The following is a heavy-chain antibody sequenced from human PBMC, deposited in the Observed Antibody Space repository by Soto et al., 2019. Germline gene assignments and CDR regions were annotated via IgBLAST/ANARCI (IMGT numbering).Heavy chain of an antibody. V-gene: IGHV4-34*01. J-gene: IGHJ4*02. D-gene: IGHD6-13*01. CDR2: INHSGST. CDR3: ARVQGIAAAGLDY. CDR1: GGSFSGYY. Sequence: QVQLQQWCAGLLKPSETLSLTCAVYGGSFSGYYWSWIRQPPGKGLEWIGEINHSGSTNYNPSLKRRVTISADTSTNQFSLKLSSVTAADTAVYYCARVQGIAAAGLDYWGQGTLVTVTS.